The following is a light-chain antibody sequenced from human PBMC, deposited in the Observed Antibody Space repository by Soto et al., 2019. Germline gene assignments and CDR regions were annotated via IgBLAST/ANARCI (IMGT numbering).Light chain of an antibody. Sequence: DIVMTQSPDSLAVSLGERATINCKSSQSVLYSSNNKHYLAWYQQKPGQPPKLLIHWASTRESGVPDRFSGSESETEFTRTISSLHDEDVSVSYCQQYYSTPLFGQGTKLEIK. CDR3: QQYYSTPL. CDR2: WAS. CDR1: QSVLYSSNNKHY. V-gene: IGKV4-1*01. J-gene: IGKJ2*01.